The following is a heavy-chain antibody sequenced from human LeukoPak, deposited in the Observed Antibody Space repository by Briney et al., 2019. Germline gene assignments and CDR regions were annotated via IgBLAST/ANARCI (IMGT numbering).Heavy chain of an antibody. CDR2: INHSGST. CDR3: ARGVAVAGRGFDY. CDR1: GGSFSGYY. Sequence: PSETLSLTCAVYGGSFSGYYWSWIRQPPGKGLEWIGEINHSGSTNYNPSLKSRVTISVDTSKNQFSLKLSSVTAADTAVYYCARGVAVAGRGFDYWGQGTPVTVSS. J-gene: IGHJ4*02. V-gene: IGHV4-34*01. D-gene: IGHD6-19*01.